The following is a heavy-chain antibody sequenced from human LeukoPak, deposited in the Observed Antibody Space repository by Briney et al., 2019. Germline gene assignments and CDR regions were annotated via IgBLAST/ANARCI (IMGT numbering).Heavy chain of an antibody. V-gene: IGHV1-2*06. Sequence: ASVNVSRKASGYTFTCYFMHWVRQAPGQGLEWMGRIYPNSGGTHYAQRCQGRVTMTRHRSITTAHMEMSRLRSDDTAVYCCARHYIGYCSSTSCRDLGNYFDYWGQGTLVTVS. D-gene: IGHD2-2*01. J-gene: IGHJ4*02. CDR3: ARHYIGYCSSTSCRDLGNYFDY. CDR2: IYPNSGGT. CDR1: GYTFTCYF.